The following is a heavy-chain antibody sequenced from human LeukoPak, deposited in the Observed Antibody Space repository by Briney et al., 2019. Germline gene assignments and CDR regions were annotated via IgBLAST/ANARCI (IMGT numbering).Heavy chain of an antibody. V-gene: IGHV3-21*01. CDR1: GFTFSSYS. Sequence: PGGSLRLSCAASGFTFSSYSMTWVRQAPGKGLEWVSSISSSSSYIYYADSVKGRFTISRDNAKNSLYLQMNSLRAEDTAVYYCARVNGGYCTNGVCYMAGMYYYYGMDVWGQGTTVTVSS. D-gene: IGHD2-8*01. CDR2: ISSSSSYI. J-gene: IGHJ6*02. CDR3: ARVNGGYCTNGVCYMAGMYYYYGMDV.